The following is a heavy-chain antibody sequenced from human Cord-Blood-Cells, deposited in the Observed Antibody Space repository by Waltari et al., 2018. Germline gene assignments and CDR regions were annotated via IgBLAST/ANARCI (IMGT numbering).Heavy chain of an antibody. CDR2: INSDGSST. D-gene: IGHD3-10*01. Sequence: EVQLLESGGGLVQPGVSLRLSCAASGFTFSSYWMHWVRQAPGKGMVWVSRINSDGSSTSYADSVKGRFTISRDNAKNTLYLQMNSLRAEDTAVYYCAREDTLWFGELLLWGQGTLVTVSS. J-gene: IGHJ4*02. V-gene: IGHV3-74*01. CDR3: AREDTLWFGELLL. CDR1: GFTFSSYW.